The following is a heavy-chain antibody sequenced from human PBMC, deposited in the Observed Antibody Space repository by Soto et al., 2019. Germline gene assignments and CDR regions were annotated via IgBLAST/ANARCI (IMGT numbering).Heavy chain of an antibody. J-gene: IGHJ4*02. CDR2: IYHSGST. Sequence: QVQLQESGPGLVKPSETLSPTSAVSGSSIRGGYSWGWTRHPPGKGLEWIGSIYHSGSTYYNPSLKSRVTISVDTSKNQFSLKLSSVTAADTAVYYCARVLWELRMFDYWGQGTLVTVSS. CDR3: ARVLWELRMFDY. V-gene: IGHV4-38-2*01. D-gene: IGHD1-26*01. CDR1: GSSIRGGYS.